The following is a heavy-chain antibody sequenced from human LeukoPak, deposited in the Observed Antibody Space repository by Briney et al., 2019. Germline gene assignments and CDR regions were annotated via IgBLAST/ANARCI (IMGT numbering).Heavy chain of an antibody. CDR3: ARVHTSRRDDY. J-gene: IGHJ4*02. Sequence: PGGSLRLSCAASGFTFSSDEMNWVRQAPGKGLEWVSYISSSGSTIYYADSVKGRFTISRDNAKNSLYLQMNSLRAEDTAVYYCARVHTSRRDDYWGQGTLVTVSS. V-gene: IGHV3-48*03. CDR1: GFTFSSDE. D-gene: IGHD2-21*01. CDR2: ISSSGSTI.